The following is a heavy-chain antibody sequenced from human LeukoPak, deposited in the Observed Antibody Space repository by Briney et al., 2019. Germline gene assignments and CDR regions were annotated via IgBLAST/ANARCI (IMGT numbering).Heavy chain of an antibody. V-gene: IGHV3-48*03. CDR2: ISSSGSTI. D-gene: IGHD6-6*01. Sequence: GFLRLSCAASGFTFSSYEMNWVRQAPGKGLEWVSYISSSGSTIYYADSVKGRFTISRDNAKNSLYLQMNSLRAEDTAVYYCARDTSSSIAARPSNFDYWGQGTLVTVSS. CDR1: GFTFSSYE. J-gene: IGHJ4*02. CDR3: ARDTSSSIAARPSNFDY.